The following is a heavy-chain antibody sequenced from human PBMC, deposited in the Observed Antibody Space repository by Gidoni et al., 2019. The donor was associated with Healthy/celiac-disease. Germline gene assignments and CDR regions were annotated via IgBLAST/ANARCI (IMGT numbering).Heavy chain of an antibody. Sequence: EVQLVESGGGLVQPGGSLRLSCAASGFPFSSYAMSWVRQAPGKGLEWVSAISGSGGSTYYADSVKGRFTISRDNSKNTLYLQMNSLRAEDTAVYYCAIYRGYCSSTSCYTFDYWGQGTLVTVSS. J-gene: IGHJ4*02. CDR3: AIYRGYCSSTSCYTFDY. CDR1: GFPFSSYA. D-gene: IGHD2-2*02. CDR2: ISGSGGST. V-gene: IGHV3-23*04.